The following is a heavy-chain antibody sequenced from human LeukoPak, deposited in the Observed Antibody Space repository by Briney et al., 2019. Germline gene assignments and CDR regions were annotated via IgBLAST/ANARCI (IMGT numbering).Heavy chain of an antibody. CDR3: ARQTGSGLFILP. V-gene: IGHV4-38-2*02. J-gene: IGHJ4*02. Sequence: SETLSLTCTVSGYSISSGYYWGWIRQPPGKGLEWIGSIYYSGNTYYDASLKSQVSISIDTSKNQFSLRLTSVTAADTAVYYCARQTGSGLFILPGGQGTLVTVSS. CDR1: GYSISSGYY. CDR2: IYYSGNT. D-gene: IGHD3/OR15-3a*01.